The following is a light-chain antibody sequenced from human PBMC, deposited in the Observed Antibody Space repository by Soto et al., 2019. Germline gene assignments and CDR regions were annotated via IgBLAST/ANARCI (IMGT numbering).Light chain of an antibody. Sequence: DILMTPSPLSLPVTPGEPASISCRSSQSLQHSNGYNYLDWYLQKPGQSPQLLIYLGSNRASGVPDRFSGSGSGTDFTLSISTVEAGDVGVYYCMQALQAPITFGQGTRLEIK. V-gene: IGKV2-28*01. CDR3: MQALQAPIT. J-gene: IGKJ5*01. CDR1: QSLQHSNGYNY. CDR2: LGS.